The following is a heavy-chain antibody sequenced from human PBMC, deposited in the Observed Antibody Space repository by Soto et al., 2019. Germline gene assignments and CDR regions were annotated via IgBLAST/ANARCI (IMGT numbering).Heavy chain of an antibody. Sequence: EVQLVESGGGLVQPGGSLRLSCVASGFTFSSPWMHWVRQSPGKGLVWVSRINSDGSDTTYADSVKGRFTISRDNAKNTLYLQMHSLRAEDTVVSYCARGLEEWARPTVIWGQGTLVTVSS. D-gene: IGHD3-3*01. CDR1: GFTFSSPW. CDR3: ARGLEEWARPTVI. CDR2: INSDGSDT. V-gene: IGHV3-74*01. J-gene: IGHJ3*02.